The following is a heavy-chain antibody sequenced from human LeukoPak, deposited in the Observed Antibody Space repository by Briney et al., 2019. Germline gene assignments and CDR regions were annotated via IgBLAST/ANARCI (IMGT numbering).Heavy chain of an antibody. CDR3: ARALAVAGRYYYYYMDV. D-gene: IGHD6-19*01. CDR1: GGSFSGYY. Sequence: SETLSLTCAVYGGSFSGYYWSWIRQPPGKGLEWIGEINHSGSTNYNPSLKSRVTISVDTSKNQFSLKLSSVTAADTAVYYCARALAVAGRYYYYYMDVWGKGTTVTISS. CDR2: INHSGST. V-gene: IGHV4-34*01. J-gene: IGHJ6*03.